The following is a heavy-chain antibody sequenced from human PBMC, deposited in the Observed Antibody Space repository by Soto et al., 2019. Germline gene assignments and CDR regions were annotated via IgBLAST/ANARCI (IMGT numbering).Heavy chain of an antibody. Sequence: SETLSLTCTVSGGSISSYYWSWIRQPPGKGLEWIGYIYYSGSTNYNPSIKSRVTISVDTSKNQFSLKLSSVTAADTAVYYCARGTGRRDAFDIWGQGTMVTVSS. CDR3: ARGTGRRDAFDI. CDR1: GGSISSYY. V-gene: IGHV4-59*01. CDR2: IYYSGST. D-gene: IGHD3-9*01. J-gene: IGHJ3*02.